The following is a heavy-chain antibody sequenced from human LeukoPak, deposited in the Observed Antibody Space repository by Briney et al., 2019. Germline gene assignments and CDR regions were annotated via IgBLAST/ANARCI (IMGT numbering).Heavy chain of an antibody. J-gene: IGHJ4*02. V-gene: IGHV4-34*01. Sequence: SETLSLTCAVYGGSFSGYYWSWIRQPPGKGLEWIGEINPSGSTNYNPSLKSRVSISVDTSKNQFSLKLSSVTAADTAVYYCARDPLYQPLLSYHFDYWGQGTLVTVSS. D-gene: IGHD2-2*01. CDR1: GGSFSGYY. CDR3: ARDPLYQPLLSYHFDY. CDR2: INPSGST.